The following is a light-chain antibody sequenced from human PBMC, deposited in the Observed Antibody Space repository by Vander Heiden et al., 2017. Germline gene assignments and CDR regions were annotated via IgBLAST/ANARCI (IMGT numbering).Light chain of an antibody. CDR3: AAWDDSLNGHYV. J-gene: IGLJ1*01. CDR2: SNN. Sequence: QSVLTPPPSASGTPGPWVTISCSGSSPYIGSNTENWNHRRPGTAPKLLIYSNNQRPSGVPDRFSGSKSGTSASLAISGLQAEDEADYYCAAWDDSLNGHYVFGTGTKVTVL. CDR1: SPYIGSNT. V-gene: IGLV1-44*01.